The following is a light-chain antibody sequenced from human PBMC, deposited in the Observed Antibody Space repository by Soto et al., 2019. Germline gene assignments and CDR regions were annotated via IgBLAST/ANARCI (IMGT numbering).Light chain of an antibody. CDR2: AAS. V-gene: IGKV1-39*01. J-gene: IGKJ1*01. CDR3: QQSYSTTWT. Sequence: DIRMTQSPSSLSASVGDRVTVTCRASQGISTYLNWYQQKPGKAPKLLIYAASSLQSGVPSRFSGSGSETDFTLTISSLQREDFATYSCQQSYSTTWTFGQGTKVDIK. CDR1: QGISTY.